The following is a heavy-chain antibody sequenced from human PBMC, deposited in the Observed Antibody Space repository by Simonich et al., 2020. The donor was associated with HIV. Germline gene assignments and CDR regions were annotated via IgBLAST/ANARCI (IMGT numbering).Heavy chain of an antibody. CDR1: GYFISSGYY. CDR2: IYHRGSP. V-gene: IGHV4-38-2*01. D-gene: IGHD6-13*01. CDR3: ARALGHYSTTWYWDY. J-gene: IGHJ4*02. Sequence: QVQLQESGPGLVKPSETLSLTCAVSGYFISSGYYWGWFRQPPGKGLEWIGSIYHRGSPYYNPSLKSRVTISVDMSKNQFSLKLSSVTAADTAVYYCARALGHYSTTWYWDYWGQGTLVTVSS.